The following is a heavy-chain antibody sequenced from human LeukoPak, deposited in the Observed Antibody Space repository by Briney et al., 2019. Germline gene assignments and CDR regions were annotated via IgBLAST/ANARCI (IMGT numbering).Heavy chain of an antibody. CDR2: IKQDGSEK. CDR3: ASGVPVTGRRVPYFDY. CDR1: GFTFSSYS. J-gene: IGHJ4*02. D-gene: IGHD6-19*01. Sequence: GGSLRLSCAASGFTFSSYSMNWVRQAPGQGLEWVANIKQDGSEKYYVDSVKGRFTISRDNAKNSLYLQMNSLRAEDTAVYYCASGVPVTGRRVPYFDYWGQGTLVTVSS. V-gene: IGHV3-7*05.